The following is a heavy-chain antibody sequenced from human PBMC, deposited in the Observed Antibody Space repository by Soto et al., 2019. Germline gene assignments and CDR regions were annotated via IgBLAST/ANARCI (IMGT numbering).Heavy chain of an antibody. V-gene: IGHV1-18*01. CDR3: ARSPRSSGNHYYCGMDV. Sequence: QVQLVQSGAEVKKPGASVKVSCKASGYTFTSYGISWVRQAPGQGLEWMGWISAYNGNTNYAQKLQGRVTMTTDTSTSTGYMELRSLRSDDTAVYYCARSPRSSGNHYYCGMDVWGQGTTVTVSS. CDR2: ISAYNGNT. D-gene: IGHD2-15*01. J-gene: IGHJ6*02. CDR1: GYTFTSYG.